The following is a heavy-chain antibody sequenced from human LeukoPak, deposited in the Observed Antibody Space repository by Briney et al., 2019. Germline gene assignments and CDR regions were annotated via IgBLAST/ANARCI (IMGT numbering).Heavy chain of an antibody. J-gene: IGHJ4*02. CDR1: GGSFSGYY. CDR3: ARADPWGYYDSSGYYYAY. Sequence: SETLSLTCAVYGGSFSGYYWCWIRQPPGKGLEWIGEINHSGSTNYNPSLNSRVTISVDTSKNQFSLKLSSVTAADTAVYYCARADPWGYYDSSGYYYAYWGQGTLVTVSS. V-gene: IGHV4-34*01. D-gene: IGHD3-22*01. CDR2: INHSGST.